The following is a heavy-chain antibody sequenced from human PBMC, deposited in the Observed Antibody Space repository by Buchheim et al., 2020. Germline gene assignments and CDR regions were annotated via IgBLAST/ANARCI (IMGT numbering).Heavy chain of an antibody. CDR1: GFTVSSNY. J-gene: IGHJ4*02. CDR3: ARDLYYYDSSAHGDY. V-gene: IGHV3-66*02. D-gene: IGHD3-22*01. Sequence: EVQLVESGGGLVQPGGSLRLSCAASGFTVSSNYMSWVRQAPGKGLEWVSVIYSGGSTYYADSVKGRFTISRDNSKNTVYLQMNSLRAEDTAVYYCARDLYYYDSSAHGDYWGQGTL. CDR2: IYSGGST.